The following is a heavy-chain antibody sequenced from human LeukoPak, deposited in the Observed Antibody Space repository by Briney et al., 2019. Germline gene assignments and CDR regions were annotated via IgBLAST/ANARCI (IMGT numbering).Heavy chain of an antibody. V-gene: IGHV1-69*01. CDR3: ARGGGYCSGGSCYLDY. CDR2: IIPIFGTA. J-gene: IGHJ4*02. D-gene: IGHD2-15*01. CDR1: GGTFSSYA. Sequence: GSSVKVSCKASGGTFSSYAISWVRQAPGQGLEWMGGIIPIFGTANYAQKFQGRVTITADESTSTAYMELSSLRSEDTAVYYCARGGGYCSGGSCYLDYWGQGTLVTVSS.